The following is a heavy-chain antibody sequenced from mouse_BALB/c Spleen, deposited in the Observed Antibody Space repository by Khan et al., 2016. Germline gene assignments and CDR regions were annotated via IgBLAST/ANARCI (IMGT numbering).Heavy chain of an antibody. D-gene: IGHD1-1*01. CDR2: IDPANGNT. V-gene: IGHV14-3*02. CDR1: GFNIKDTY. CDR3: ARSRLRSYYFDY. Sequence: VQLKESGAELVKPGASVKLSCTASGFNIKDTYMHWVKQRPEQGLEWIGRIDPANGNTKYDPKFQGKATITADTSSNTAYLQLSSLTSEDTAVYYCARSRLRSYYFDYWGQGTTLTVSS. J-gene: IGHJ2*01.